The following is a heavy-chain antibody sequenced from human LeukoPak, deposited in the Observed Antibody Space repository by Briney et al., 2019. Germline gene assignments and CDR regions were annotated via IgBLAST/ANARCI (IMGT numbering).Heavy chain of an antibody. D-gene: IGHD6-13*01. CDR1: GYTFTRYY. V-gene: IGHV1-2*02. CDR2: INPNSGGT. J-gene: IGHJ1*01. CDR3: ARDFSSRFVEYFQH. Sequence: ASVKVSCKASGYTFTRYYIHWVRQAPGQGLEWMGWINPNSGGTNYAQNFQGRVTMTRDTSISTAYMELSRLKSDDTAIYYCARDFSSRFVEYFQHWGQGTLVTVSS.